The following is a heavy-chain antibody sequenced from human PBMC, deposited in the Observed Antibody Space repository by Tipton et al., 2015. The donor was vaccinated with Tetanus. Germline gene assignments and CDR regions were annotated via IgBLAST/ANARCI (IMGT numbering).Heavy chain of an antibody. J-gene: IGHJ6*02. D-gene: IGHD3-16*02. Sequence: SLRLSCTASGFTFSSYAMSWVRQAPGKGLEWVSAISGSGGSTYYADSVKGRFTISRDNSKNTLYLQMNSLRAEDTAVYYCAKENGYNYYYYGMDVWGQGTTVTVSS. V-gene: IGHV3-23*01. CDR3: AKENGYNYYYYGMDV. CDR2: ISGSGGST. CDR1: GFTFSSYA.